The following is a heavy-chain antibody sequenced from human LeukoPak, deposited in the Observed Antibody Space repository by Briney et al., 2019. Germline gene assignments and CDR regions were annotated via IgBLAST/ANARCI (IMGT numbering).Heavy chain of an antibody. V-gene: IGHV3-30*04. Sequence: GGSLRLSCAASGFTFGSYAMHWVRQAPGKGLEWVAVISYDGSNKYYADSVKGRFTISRDNSKNTLYLQMNSLRAEDTAVYYCARAYYYDSSDYYLWDYWGQGTLVTVSS. J-gene: IGHJ4*02. CDR3: ARAYYYDSSDYYLWDY. CDR1: GFTFGSYA. D-gene: IGHD3-22*01. CDR2: ISYDGSNK.